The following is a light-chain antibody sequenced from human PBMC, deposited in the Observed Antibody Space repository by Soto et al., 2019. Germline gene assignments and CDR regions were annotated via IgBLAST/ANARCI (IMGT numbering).Light chain of an antibody. CDR1: QSINSN. J-gene: IGKJ1*01. V-gene: IGKV3-20*01. Sequence: VMTQSPATLSLSPGARATLSCRARQSINSNLAWYQQKPGQAPRLLIYGASSRATGIPDRFSGSGSGTDFTLTISRLEPEDFAVYYCQQYGSSPRTFGQGTKVDIK. CDR3: QQYGSSPRT. CDR2: GAS.